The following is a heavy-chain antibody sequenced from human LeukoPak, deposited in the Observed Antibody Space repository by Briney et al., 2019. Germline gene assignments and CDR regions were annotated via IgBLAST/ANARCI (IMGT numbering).Heavy chain of an antibody. CDR1: GGSISSYY. D-gene: IGHD2-15*01. J-gene: IGHJ4*02. V-gene: IGHV4-59*01. CDR2: IYYSGST. CDR3: ARSHEYCSGGSCYPLTFDY. Sequence: SETLSLTCTVSGGSISSYYWSWIRQPPGKGLEWIGYIYYSGSTNYNLSLKSRVTISVDTSKNQFSLKLSSVTAADTAVYYCARSHEYCSGGSCYPLTFDYWGQGTLVTVSS.